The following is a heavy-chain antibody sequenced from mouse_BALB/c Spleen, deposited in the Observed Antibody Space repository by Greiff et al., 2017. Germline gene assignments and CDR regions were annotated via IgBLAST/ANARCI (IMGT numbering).Heavy chain of an antibody. V-gene: IGHV1-4*01. CDR1: GYTFTSYT. Sequence: VKLVESGAELARPGASVKMSCKASGYTFTSYTMHWVKQRPGQGLEWIGYINPSSGYTNYNQKFKDKATLTADKSSSTAYMQLSSLTSEDSAVYYCARSDGNYVGAMDYWGQGTSVTVSS. CDR2: INPSSGYT. CDR3: ARSDGNYVGAMDY. D-gene: IGHD2-1*01. J-gene: IGHJ4*01.